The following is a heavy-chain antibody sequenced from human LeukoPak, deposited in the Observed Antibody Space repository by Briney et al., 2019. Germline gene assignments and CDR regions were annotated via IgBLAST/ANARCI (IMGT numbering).Heavy chain of an antibody. D-gene: IGHD3-22*01. J-gene: IGHJ4*02. V-gene: IGHV3-66*01. Sequence: GGSLRLSCAASGFTVSSNYMSWVRQAPGKGLEWVSVIYSGGSTYYADSVKGGFTISRDNSKNTLYLQMNSLRAEDTAVYYCARSVYYYDSSGYYPNYDYFDYWGQGTLVTVS. CDR3: ARSVYYYDSSGYYPNYDYFDY. CDR2: IYSGGST. CDR1: GFTVSSNY.